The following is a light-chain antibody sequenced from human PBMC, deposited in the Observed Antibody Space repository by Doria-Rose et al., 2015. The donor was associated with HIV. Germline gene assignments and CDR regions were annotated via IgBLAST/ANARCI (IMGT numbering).Light chain of an antibody. CDR3: QQYGSSLLT. CDR2: DAS. CDR1: QSVGSSY. J-gene: IGKJ4*01. Sequence: TQSPATLSLSPGERATLSCGASQSVGSSYLAWYQQKPGLAPRLVIYDASSRATGIPDRFSGSGSGTDFTLTISRLEPEDFAVYYCQQYGSSLLTFGGGTKGEIK. V-gene: IGKV3D-20*01.